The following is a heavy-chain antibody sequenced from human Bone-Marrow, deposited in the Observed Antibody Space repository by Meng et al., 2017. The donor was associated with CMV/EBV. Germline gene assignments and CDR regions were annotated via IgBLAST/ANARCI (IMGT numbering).Heavy chain of an antibody. CDR3: ARVMLLPWVFVY. CDR1: GFTFDNYG. D-gene: IGHD2-15*01. CDR2: INWNGGST. J-gene: IGHJ4*02. Sequence: GESRKISCAASGFTFDNYGMSWVRQAPGKGLEWVSGINWNGGSTGYGDSVKGRFTISRDNAKNSLYLQMNSLRAEDTALYYCARVMLLPWVFVYWGQGILVTVSS. V-gene: IGHV3-20*04.